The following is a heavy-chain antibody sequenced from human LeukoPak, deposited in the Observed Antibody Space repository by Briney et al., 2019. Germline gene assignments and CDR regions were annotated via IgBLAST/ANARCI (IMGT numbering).Heavy chain of an antibody. D-gene: IGHD3-9*01. V-gene: IGHV4-59*11. CDR3: ARVRYFDWFPYYYYYMDV. CDR2: IYYSGST. Sequence: SETLSLTCTVSGGSISSHYWNWIRPPPGKGLEWIGYIYYSGSTNYNPSLKSLVTISLDTSKNQFSLKLSSVTAADTAVYYCARVRYFDWFPYYYYYMDVWGKGTTVTVSS. CDR1: GGSISSHY. J-gene: IGHJ6*03.